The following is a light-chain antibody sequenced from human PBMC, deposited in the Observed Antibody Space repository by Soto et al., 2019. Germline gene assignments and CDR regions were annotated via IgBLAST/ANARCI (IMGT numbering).Light chain of an antibody. CDR3: QKYNTVPSWT. Sequence: ELVMTQSPATLSESPGERATLSCRASQSFSSNVAWYQQKPGQAPRLLIYGTSTRVTGIPSRFSGSGSGTDFTPTISSLQAEDVATYYCQKYNTVPSWTFGQGTKVDIK. J-gene: IGKJ1*01. CDR2: GTS. V-gene: IGKV3-15*01. CDR1: QSFSSN.